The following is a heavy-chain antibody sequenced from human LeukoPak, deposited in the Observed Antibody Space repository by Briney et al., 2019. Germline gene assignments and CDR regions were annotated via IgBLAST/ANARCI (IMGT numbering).Heavy chain of an antibody. CDR2: IYSGGST. V-gene: IGHV3-66*01. Sequence: GGSLRLSCAASGFTVISNYMSWVRQPPGKGLEWVSVIYSGGSTYYADSVKGRFTISRDNSKNTLYLQMNSLRAEDTAVYYCARETASYGSGDYYYYGMDVWGQGTTVTVSS. D-gene: IGHD3-10*01. J-gene: IGHJ6*02. CDR1: GFTVISNY. CDR3: ARETASYGSGDYYYYGMDV.